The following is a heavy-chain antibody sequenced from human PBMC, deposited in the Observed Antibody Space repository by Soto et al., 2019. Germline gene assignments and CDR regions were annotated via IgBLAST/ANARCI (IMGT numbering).Heavy chain of an antibody. CDR2: IIPKSGDT. V-gene: IGHV1-2*02. CDR1: GYTFIDYY. Sequence: ASVKVSCKASGYTFIDYYIHWLRQAPGQGPEWMGWIIPKSGDTKYSEKFQGRVAMTRDTSINTAYMEMTSLRSDDTAAYYCARGFYDSSGFFYAGWFGPWGQGTLVTVSS. J-gene: IGHJ5*02. D-gene: IGHD3-22*01. CDR3: ARGFYDSSGFFYAGWFGP.